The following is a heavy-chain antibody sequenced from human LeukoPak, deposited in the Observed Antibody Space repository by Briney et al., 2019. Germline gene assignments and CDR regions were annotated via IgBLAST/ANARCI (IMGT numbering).Heavy chain of an antibody. D-gene: IGHD3-22*01. Sequence: GGSLRLSCAASGFTFNNYAMNWVRQAPGKGLEWVSAISGSGGSTYYADSVKGRFTISRDNSKNTLYLQMNSLRAEDTAVYYCAKTGGSGYYSYYFDYWGQGTLVTVSS. CDR3: AKTGGSGYYSYYFDY. CDR1: GFTFNNYA. V-gene: IGHV3-23*01. J-gene: IGHJ4*02. CDR2: ISGSGGST.